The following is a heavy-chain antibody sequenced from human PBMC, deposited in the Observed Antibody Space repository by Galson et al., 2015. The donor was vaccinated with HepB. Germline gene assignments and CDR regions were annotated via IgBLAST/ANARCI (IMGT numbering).Heavy chain of an antibody. CDR3: AKGTFSSSWYRGFDY. D-gene: IGHD6-13*01. CDR1: GFTFNNSA. J-gene: IGHJ4*02. Sequence: SLRLSCAASGFTFNNSAMSWVRQAPGKGLEWVSAISGSGGSTYYADSVKGRFTISRDNSKNTLYLQMNSLRAEDTAVYYCAKGTFSSSWYRGFDYWGQGTLVTVSS. V-gene: IGHV3-23*01. CDR2: ISGSGGST.